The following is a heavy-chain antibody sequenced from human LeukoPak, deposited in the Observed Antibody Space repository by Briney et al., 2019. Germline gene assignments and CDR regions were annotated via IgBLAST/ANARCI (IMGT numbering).Heavy chain of an antibody. D-gene: IGHD3/OR15-3a*01. CDR1: GGSISSSSFY. J-gene: IGHJ5*02. Sequence: SETLSLTCTVSGGSISSSSFYWGWIRQSPGKGLEWIGTIYYKRYTFYNSSLKSRVILSIDTSKNQFFLKVTSVTAADTAVYYCARDRGYYDLLTGYYTGYFDPWGQGTLVTVSS. CDR3: ARDRGYYDLLTGYYTGYFDP. V-gene: IGHV4-39*07. CDR2: IYYKRYT.